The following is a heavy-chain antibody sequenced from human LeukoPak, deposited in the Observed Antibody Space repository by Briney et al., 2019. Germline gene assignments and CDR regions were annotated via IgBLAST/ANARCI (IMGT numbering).Heavy chain of an antibody. CDR1: GFIFIGYG. V-gene: IGHV3-30*02. D-gene: IGHD3-3*02. CDR3: AKEGAASWDVDV. CDR2: IRPDGHNK. J-gene: IGHJ6*04. Sequence: PGGSLRLSCAGSGFIFIGYGMHWVRQAPGKGPEWVAFIRPDGHNKYYADSVKGRFMISRDNSKNTVDLQMNSLRGDDTAMYYCAKEGAASWDVDVWGKGTTVTVSS.